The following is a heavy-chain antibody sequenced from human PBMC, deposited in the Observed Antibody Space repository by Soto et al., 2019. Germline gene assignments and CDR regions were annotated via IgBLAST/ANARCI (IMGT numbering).Heavy chain of an antibody. CDR1: GYALACLS. CDR3: ATEGDYYDSSGYYYPFDY. J-gene: IGHJ4*02. CDR2: FDPEDGET. Sequence: VSVKVACKSCGYALACLSRQWVRQAPGKGLEWMGGFDPEDGETIYAQKFQGRVTMTEDTSTDTAYMELSSLRSEDTAVYYCATEGDYYDSSGYYYPFDYWRQGTLVTVSS. D-gene: IGHD3-22*01. V-gene: IGHV1-24*01.